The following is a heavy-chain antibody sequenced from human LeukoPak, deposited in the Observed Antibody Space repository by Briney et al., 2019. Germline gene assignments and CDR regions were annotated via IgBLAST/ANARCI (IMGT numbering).Heavy chain of an antibody. J-gene: IGHJ4*02. V-gene: IGHV3-30*03. Sequence: GRSLRLSCAASGFTFSSYGMHWVRQAPGKGLEWVAVITYDGSDKYYADSVKGRFTISRDNSKNTLYLQMNSLRAEDTAVYYCAGSINREPFDYWGQGTLVTVSS. D-gene: IGHD1-14*01. CDR3: AGSINREPFDY. CDR2: ITYDGSDK. CDR1: GFTFSSYG.